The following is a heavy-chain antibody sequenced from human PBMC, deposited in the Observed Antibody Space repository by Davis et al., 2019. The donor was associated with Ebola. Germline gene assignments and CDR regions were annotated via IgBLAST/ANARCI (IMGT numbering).Heavy chain of an antibody. CDR3: TRHVSGDFWYFDL. V-gene: IGHV3-53*01. CDR1: GFIVSDKY. D-gene: IGHD4-17*01. Sequence: GGSLRLSCAASGFIVSDKYMSWVRQAPGKGLEWVSVIHRDGRTYHADSVKGRFTISRDNSKNTVYLQMNSLRAEDTAVYYCTRHVSGDFWYFDLWGRGTLVTVSS. CDR2: IHRDGRT. J-gene: IGHJ2*01.